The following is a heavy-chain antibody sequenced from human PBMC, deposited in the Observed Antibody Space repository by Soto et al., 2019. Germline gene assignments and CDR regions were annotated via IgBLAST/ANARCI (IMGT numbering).Heavy chain of an antibody. V-gene: IGHV3-23*01. CDR1: GFTFSSYI. CDR3: AKDGQQLVPYYYYYGMDV. CDR2: MSGIGCST. J-gene: IGHJ6*02. D-gene: IGHD6-13*01. Sequence: SGFTFSSYIMKWVLQAPGKGLEWVSSMSGIGCSTYYADSVKGLFTISRDNSKNTLYLQMNSLRAEDTAVYYCAKDGQQLVPYYYYYGMDVWGQGTTVTVSS.